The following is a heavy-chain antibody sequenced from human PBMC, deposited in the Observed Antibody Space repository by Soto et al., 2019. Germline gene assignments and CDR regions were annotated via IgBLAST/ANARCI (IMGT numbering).Heavy chain of an antibody. V-gene: IGHV1-46*01. CDR3: ARSGGYSSSSGVENYYYYYGMDV. CDR1: GYTFTSYY. D-gene: IGHD6-6*01. Sequence: QVQLVQSGAEVKKPGASEKISCKASGYTFTSYYMHWVRQAPGQGLEWMGIINPSGGSTSYAQKFQGRVTMTRDTSTSTVYMELSSLRSEDTAVYYCARSGGYSSSSGVENYYYYYGMDVWGQGTTVTVSS. CDR2: INPSGGST. J-gene: IGHJ6*02.